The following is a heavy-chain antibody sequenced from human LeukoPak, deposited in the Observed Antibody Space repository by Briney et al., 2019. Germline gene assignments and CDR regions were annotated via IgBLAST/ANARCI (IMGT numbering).Heavy chain of an antibody. CDR2: IWYDGSNK. CDR3: ARDLGPAPGISVGGSGFGY. Sequence: GGSLRLSCAASGFTFNNYAMHWVRPAPGKGLEWVAVIWYDGSNKYYADSVKGRFTISRDNSKNTLYLQMNSLRAEDTAVYYCARDLGPAPGISVGGSGFGYWGQGTLVTVSS. CDR1: GFTFNNYA. J-gene: IGHJ4*02. D-gene: IGHD6-19*01. V-gene: IGHV3-33*08.